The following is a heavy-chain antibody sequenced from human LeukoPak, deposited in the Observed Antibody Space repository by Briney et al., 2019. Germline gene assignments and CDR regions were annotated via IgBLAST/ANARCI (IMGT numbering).Heavy chain of an antibody. V-gene: IGHV4-4*07. Sequence: SETLPLTCTVSGGSISTFYWTWIRQPAGKALEWIGRINNSGSTNYNPSLRSRVSMSVDRSKNQFSVTLSSVTAADTAVYFCAREGGDPRWLDPWGQGTLVTVSS. J-gene: IGHJ5*02. CDR2: INNSGST. CDR1: GGSISTFY. D-gene: IGHD6-25*01. CDR3: AREGGDPRWLDP.